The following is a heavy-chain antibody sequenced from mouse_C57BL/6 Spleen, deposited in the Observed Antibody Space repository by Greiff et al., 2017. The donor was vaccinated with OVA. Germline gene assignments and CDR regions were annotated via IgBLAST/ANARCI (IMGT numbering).Heavy chain of an antibody. D-gene: IGHD1-1*01. J-gene: IGHJ2*01. V-gene: IGHV1-61*01. CDR2: IYPSDSET. Sequence: QVQLKQPGAELVRPGSSVKLSCKASGYTFTSYWMDWVKQRPGQGLEWIGNIYPSDSETHYNQKFKDKATLTVDKSSSTAYMQLSSLTSEDSAVYYCARRDSSWGYWGQGTTLTVSS. CDR1: GYTFTSYW. CDR3: ARRDSSWGY.